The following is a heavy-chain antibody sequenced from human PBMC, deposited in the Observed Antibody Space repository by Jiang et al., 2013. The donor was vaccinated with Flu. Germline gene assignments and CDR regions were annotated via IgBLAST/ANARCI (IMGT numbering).Heavy chain of an antibody. Sequence: WIGRIYTSGSTNYNPSLKSRVTISVDTSKNQFSLKLSSVTAADTAVYYCAREGRTSYAPYYYYGMDVWGQGTTVTVSS. V-gene: IGHV4-61*02. J-gene: IGHJ6*02. D-gene: IGHD1-26*01. CDR2: IYTSGST. CDR3: AREGRTSYAPYYYYGMDV.